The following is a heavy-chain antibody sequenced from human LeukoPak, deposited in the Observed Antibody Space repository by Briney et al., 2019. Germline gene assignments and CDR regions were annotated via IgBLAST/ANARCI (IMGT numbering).Heavy chain of an antibody. V-gene: IGHV3-53*01. CDR3: AGDTHSSSWYDH. J-gene: IGHJ5*02. CDR2: IYSDGNT. D-gene: IGHD6-19*01. Sequence: GGTLRLSCAVSGFTVSSIYMSWVRQAPGKGLEWVSFIYSDGNTYYGDSVKGRFTLSRDSSRNTLYLQMNSLTVDDTAVYYCAGDTHSSSWYDHWGQGTLVTVSS. CDR1: GFTVSSIY.